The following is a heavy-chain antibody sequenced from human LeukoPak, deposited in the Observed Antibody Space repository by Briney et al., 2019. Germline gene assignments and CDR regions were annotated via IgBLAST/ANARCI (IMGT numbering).Heavy chain of an antibody. V-gene: IGHV1-2*02. Sequence: ASVKVSCKASGYTFTGYYMHWVRQAPGQGLEWMGWINPNSGGTNYAQKFQGRVTMTRDTSISTAYMELSRLRSDDTAVYCCARVKASRIQLWTRIFDYWGQGTLVTVSS. J-gene: IGHJ4*02. CDR2: INPNSGGT. D-gene: IGHD5-18*01. CDR1: GYTFTGYY. CDR3: ARVKASRIQLWTRIFDY.